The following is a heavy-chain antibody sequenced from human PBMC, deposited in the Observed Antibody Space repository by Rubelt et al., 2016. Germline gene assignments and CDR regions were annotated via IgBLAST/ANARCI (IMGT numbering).Heavy chain of an antibody. Sequence: VQLVESGGGLVQPGGSLRLSCAASGFTFSSYAMHWVRQAPGKGLEWVAVISYDGSNKYHADSVKGRVPISRDISKNTVYLQMNSLRAEDTALYYCAKNSRRELPVDPWGQGTLVTVSS. V-gene: IGHV3-30*04. J-gene: IGHJ5*02. CDR2: ISYDGSNK. D-gene: IGHD1-7*01. CDR3: AKNSRRELPVDP. CDR1: GFTFSSYA.